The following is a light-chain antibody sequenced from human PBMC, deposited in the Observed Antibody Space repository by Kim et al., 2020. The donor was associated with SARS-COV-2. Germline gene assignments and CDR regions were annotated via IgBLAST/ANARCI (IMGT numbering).Light chain of an antibody. Sequence: SYELTQPPSVSVSPGQTASITCSGTKLGDKYAYWYQQKPGQSRVLVIYQHTKRPSGISQRFSGSSSGNTATLTISPAQTMDEADYYCQAWDSSTAVFGGG. V-gene: IGLV3-1*01. CDR2: QHT. J-gene: IGLJ3*02. CDR1: KLGDKY. CDR3: QAWDSSTAV.